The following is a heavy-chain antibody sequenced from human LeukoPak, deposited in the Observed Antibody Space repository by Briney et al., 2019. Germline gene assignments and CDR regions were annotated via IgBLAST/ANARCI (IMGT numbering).Heavy chain of an antibody. Sequence: SETLSLTCTVSGGSPSSGTHDWGWIRQPPGKGLEWIGSFDYRGRTYYSPSLKSRVTISVDTSKNQLSLKMTSVTAADTGVCFCASKTLTSSIAAVALWGQGTLVTVSS. V-gene: IGHV4-39*01. J-gene: IGHJ4*02. CDR2: FDYRGRT. D-gene: IGHD6-25*01. CDR1: GGSPSSGTHD. CDR3: ASKTLTSSIAAVAL.